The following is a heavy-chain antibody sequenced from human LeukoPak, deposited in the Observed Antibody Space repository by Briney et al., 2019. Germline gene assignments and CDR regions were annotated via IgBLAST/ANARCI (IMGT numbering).Heavy chain of an antibody. V-gene: IGHV3-23*01. CDR1: GFTFSSYA. Sequence: HPGGSLRLSCAASGFTFSSYAMSWVRQAPGKGLEWVSAINGSGGSTYYADSVKGRFTISRDNSKNTLYLQMNSLRAEDTAVYYCARARLAYSSGWTEYFQHWGQGTLVTVSS. J-gene: IGHJ1*01. CDR3: ARARLAYSSGWTEYFQH. D-gene: IGHD6-19*01. CDR2: INGSGGST.